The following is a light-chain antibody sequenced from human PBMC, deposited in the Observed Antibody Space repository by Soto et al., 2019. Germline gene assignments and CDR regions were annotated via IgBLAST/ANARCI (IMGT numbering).Light chain of an antibody. CDR2: GAS. V-gene: IGKV3-20*01. Sequence: EIVLTQSPGTLSLSPRERATLSCRARQSVSNAYLAWYQHKVGPSPRLLIYGASNRAPGIPDRFSGSGSGTDFTLTISRLEPEDFAVYYCQQYAASPRTFGQGTQVEVK. CDR1: QSVSNAY. CDR3: QQYAASPRT. J-gene: IGKJ1*01.